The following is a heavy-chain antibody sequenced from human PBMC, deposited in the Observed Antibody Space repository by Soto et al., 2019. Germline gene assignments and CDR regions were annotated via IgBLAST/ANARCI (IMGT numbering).Heavy chain of an antibody. CDR1: GDSVSSGSYY. J-gene: IGHJ6*01. CDR2: IYYSGST. D-gene: IGHD3-3*01. Sequence: PSETLSLSCTVSGDSVSSGSYYWSWIRQPPGKGLEWIGYIYYSGSTNYNPSLKSRVTISVDTSKNQFSLKLSSVTAADTAVYYCARGYYDFWSGYYIPVSGVGYYYDG. V-gene: IGHV4-61*01. CDR3: ARGYYDFWSGYYIPVSGVGYYYDG.